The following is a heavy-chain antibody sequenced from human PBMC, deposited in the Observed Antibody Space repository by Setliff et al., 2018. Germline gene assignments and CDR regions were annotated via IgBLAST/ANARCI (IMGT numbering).Heavy chain of an antibody. V-gene: IGHV4-59*11. Sequence: SETLSITCTVSGGSISSHYRSWIRQPPGKGLEWIGSIYYSGSTNYNPSLKSRVTISVDTSKNQFSLKLSSVTAADTAVHYCARGFGYYYDSSGYYFHYGMDVWGQGTTVTVSS. D-gene: IGHD3-22*01. J-gene: IGHJ6*02. CDR1: GGSISSHY. CDR2: IYYSGST. CDR3: ARGFGYYYDSSGYYFHYGMDV.